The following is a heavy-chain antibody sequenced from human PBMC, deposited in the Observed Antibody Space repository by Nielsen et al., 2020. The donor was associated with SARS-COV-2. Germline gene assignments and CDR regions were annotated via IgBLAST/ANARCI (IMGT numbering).Heavy chain of an antibody. V-gene: IGHV3-11*04. D-gene: IGHD5-18*01. CDR3: ASVGEYSYGFPIDY. CDR2: ISSSGSTI. Sequence: WIRQPPGKGLEWVSYISSSGSTIYYADSVKGRFTISRGNAKNSLYLQMNSLRAEDTAVYYCASVGEYSYGFPIDYWGQGTLVTVSS. J-gene: IGHJ4*02.